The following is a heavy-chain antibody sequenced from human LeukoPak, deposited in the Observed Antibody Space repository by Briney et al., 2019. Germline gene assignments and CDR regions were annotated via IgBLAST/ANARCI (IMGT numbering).Heavy chain of an antibody. V-gene: IGHV3-30*02. CDR3: AKDTPDSSAYYLEN. D-gene: IGHD3-22*01. CDR1: GFTFSSYG. Sequence: PGGSLRLSCAASGFTFSSYGMHWVRQAPDKGLEWVAFIRYDGSNKYYADSVKGRFTISRDNSKNTLYLQMNSLRAEDTAVYYCAKDTPDSSAYYLENWGQGTLVTVSS. CDR2: IRYDGSNK. J-gene: IGHJ4*02.